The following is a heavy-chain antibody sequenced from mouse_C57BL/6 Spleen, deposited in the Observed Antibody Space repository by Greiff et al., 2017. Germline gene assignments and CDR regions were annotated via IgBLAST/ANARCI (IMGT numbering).Heavy chain of an antibody. CDR1: GFTFSDYG. CDR2: ISSGSSTI. D-gene: IGHD1-1*01. Sequence: EVMLVESGGGLVKPGGSLKLSCAASGFTFSDYGMHWVRQAPEKGLEWVAYISSGSSTIYYADTVKGRFTISRDNAKNTLFLQMTSLRSEGTAMYFCARSLYGSSPYWYFCVWGTGTTVTVSS. CDR3: ARSLYGSSPYWYFCV. J-gene: IGHJ1*03. V-gene: IGHV5-17*01.